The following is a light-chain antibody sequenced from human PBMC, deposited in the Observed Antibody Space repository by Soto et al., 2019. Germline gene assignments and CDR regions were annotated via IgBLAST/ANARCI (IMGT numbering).Light chain of an antibody. CDR3: QQSYSTPP. J-gene: IGKJ5*01. CDR1: QSISSY. Sequence: EIQMNQSNSSLSASVGDRVTITCRASQSISSYLNWYQQKPGKAPKLLIYAASSLQSGVPSRFSGSGSGTDFTLTISSLQPEDFATYYCQQSYSTPPFGQGTLPEI. CDR2: AAS. V-gene: IGKV1-39*01.